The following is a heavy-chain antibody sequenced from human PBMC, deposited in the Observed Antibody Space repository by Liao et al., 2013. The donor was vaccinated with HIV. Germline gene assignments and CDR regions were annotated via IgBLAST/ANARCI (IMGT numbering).Heavy chain of an antibody. V-gene: IGHV4-4*08. CDR1: SGSISSNY. J-gene: IGHJ6*03. CDR2: IYTSGST. CDR3: ARDPAGLVGYYYYMDV. D-gene: IGHD6-13*01. Sequence: QVQLQESGPGLVKPSETLSLTCTVSSGSISSNYWSWIRQPPGRGLEWIGRIYTSGSTNYNPSLKSRVTISIDASKNQFSLRLTSVTAADTAVYYCARDPAGLVGYYYYMDVWGERDHGHRLL.